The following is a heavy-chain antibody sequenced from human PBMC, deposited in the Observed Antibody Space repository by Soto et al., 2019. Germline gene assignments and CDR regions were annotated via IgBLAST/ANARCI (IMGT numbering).Heavy chain of an antibody. D-gene: IGHD2-2*01. CDR1: GGPFSGYY. CDR3: ARQGRIVVVPAALDY. CDR2: INHSGST. J-gene: IGHJ4*02. V-gene: IGHV4-34*01. Sequence: SETLSLTCAVYGGPFSGYYWSWIRQPPGKGLEWIGEINHSGSTNYNPSLKSRVTISVDTSKNQFSLKLSSVTAADTAVYYCARQGRIVVVPAALDYWGQGTLVTVSS.